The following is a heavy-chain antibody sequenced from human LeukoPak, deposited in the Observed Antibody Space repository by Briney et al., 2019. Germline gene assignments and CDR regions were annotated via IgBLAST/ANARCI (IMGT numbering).Heavy chain of an antibody. D-gene: IGHD4-17*01. CDR3: ARVDYGDYFKDFDY. CDR2: INHSGST. J-gene: IGHJ4*02. Sequence: SETLSLTCAVYGGSISGYYWSWIRQPPGKGLERIGEINHSGSTNYNPSLKSRVTMSVDTSKNQFSLKVNSMTAADTAVYYCARVDYGDYFKDFDYWGQGTLVTVSS. CDR1: GGSISGYY. V-gene: IGHV4-34*01.